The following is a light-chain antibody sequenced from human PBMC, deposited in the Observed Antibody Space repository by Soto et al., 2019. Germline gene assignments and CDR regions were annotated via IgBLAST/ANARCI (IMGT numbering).Light chain of an antibody. CDR1: QSVSSSY. CDR2: GAS. V-gene: IGKV3-20*01. CDR3: QQYGSSPPSLT. Sequence: RQSPGTQSLSPRERATLSCRASQSVSSSYLAWYQQKPGQAPRLLIYGASSRATGIPDRFSGSGSGTDFTVTVSRLEPEDFAVYYCQQYGSSPPSLTFGPGTKVDIK. J-gene: IGKJ3*01.